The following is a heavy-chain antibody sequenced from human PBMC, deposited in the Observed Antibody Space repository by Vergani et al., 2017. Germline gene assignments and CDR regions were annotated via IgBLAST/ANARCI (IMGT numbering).Heavy chain of an antibody. V-gene: IGHV3-21*01. CDR1: GFTFSSYS. J-gene: IGHJ4*02. CDR2: ISSSSSYI. Sequence: EVQLVESGGGLVKPGGSLRLSCAASGFTFSSYSMNWVRQAPGKGLEWVSSISSSSSYIYYADSVKGRFTISRDNAKNSLYLQMNSLRAEDKAVYYCARDGITMVRGVSDYWGQGTLVTVSS. CDR3: ARDGITMVRGVSDY. D-gene: IGHD3-10*01.